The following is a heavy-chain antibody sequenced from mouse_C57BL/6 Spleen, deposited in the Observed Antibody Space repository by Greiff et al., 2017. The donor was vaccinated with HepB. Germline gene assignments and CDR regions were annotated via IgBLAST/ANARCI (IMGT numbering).Heavy chain of an antibody. CDR2: INPNNGGT. Sequence: EVQLQQSGPELVKPGASVKISCKASGYTLTDYYMNWVKQSHGKSLEWIGDINPNNGGTSYNQKFKGKATLTVDKSSSTAYMELRSLTSEDSAVYYCATYGSSFDFDYWGQGTTLTVSS. V-gene: IGHV1-26*01. D-gene: IGHD1-1*01. CDR3: ATYGSSFDFDY. J-gene: IGHJ2*01. CDR1: GYTLTDYY.